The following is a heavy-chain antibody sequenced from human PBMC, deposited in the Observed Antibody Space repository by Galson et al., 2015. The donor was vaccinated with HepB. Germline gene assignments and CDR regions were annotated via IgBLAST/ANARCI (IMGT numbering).Heavy chain of an antibody. J-gene: IGHJ4*02. CDR3: AKDVYSWGAVGTIDY. CDR2: ISGSGGST. CDR1: GFTFSSHA. V-gene: IGHV3-23*01. Sequence: SLRLSCAASGFTFSSHAMSWVRQAPGKGLEWVSGISGSGGSTHCADSVKGRFTISRDNSKNTLYLQMNRLRPEDTAIYYCAKDVYSWGAVGTIDYWGRGTLVTVSS. D-gene: IGHD6-13*01.